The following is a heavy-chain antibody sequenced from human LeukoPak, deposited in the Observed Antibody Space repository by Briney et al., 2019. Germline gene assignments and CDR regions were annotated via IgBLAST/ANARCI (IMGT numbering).Heavy chain of an antibody. CDR2: INHSGST. J-gene: IGHJ4*02. V-gene: IGHV4-34*01. Sequence: PSETLSLTCAVYGGSFSGYYWSWIRQPPGKGLEWIGEINHSGSTNYNPSLKSRVTISVDTSKNQFSLKLSSVTAADTAVYYCARGFFNLSEGYCSSTSCYAFDYWGQGTLVTVPS. CDR3: ARGFFNLSEGYCSSTSCYAFDY. D-gene: IGHD2-2*01. CDR1: GGSFSGYY.